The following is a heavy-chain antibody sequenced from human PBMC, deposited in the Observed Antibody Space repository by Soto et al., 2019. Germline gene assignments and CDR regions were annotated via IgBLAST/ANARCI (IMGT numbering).Heavy chain of an antibody. V-gene: IGHV3-74*01. J-gene: IGHJ4*02. CDR3: ARDLREYTYAYPGY. CDR1: GFTFSSYW. Sequence: EVQLVESGGGLVQPGGSLRLSCAASGFTFSSYWMHWVRQAPGKGLLWVSRINSDGSRTNYADSVKGRFTISRDNAKNTLYLQMTSLRAEDMAVYYCARDLREYTYAYPGYWGQGTLVTVSS. D-gene: IGHD5-18*01. CDR2: INSDGSRT.